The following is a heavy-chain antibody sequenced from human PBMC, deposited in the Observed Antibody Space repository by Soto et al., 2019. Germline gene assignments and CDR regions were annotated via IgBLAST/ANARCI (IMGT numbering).Heavy chain of an antibody. J-gene: IGHJ4*02. CDR3: ARQRESDYYSGY. CDR2: IYYSGST. D-gene: IGHD2-21*02. V-gene: IGHV4-39*01. CDR1: GGSISSSSYY. Sequence: SETLSLTCTVSGGSISSSSYYWGWIRQPPGKGLEWIGSIYYSGSTYYNPSLKSRVTISVDTSKNQFSLKLSSVTAADTAVYYCARQRESDYYSGYWGQGTLVTVSS.